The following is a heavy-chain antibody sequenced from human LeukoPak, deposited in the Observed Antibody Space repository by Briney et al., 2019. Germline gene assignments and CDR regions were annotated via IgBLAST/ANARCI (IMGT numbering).Heavy chain of an antibody. CDR1: GFTFMSYA. J-gene: IGHJ3*02. CDR2: ISGSGDST. CDR3: AKDYYGSGSYSDAFDI. V-gene: IGHV3-23*01. Sequence: PGGSLRLSCAASGFTFMSYAMIWVRQAPGKGLEWVSAISGSGDSTYYADSVKGRFTISRDNSKNTLYLQMNSLRAEDTAVYYCAKDYYGSGSYSDAFDIWGQGTMVTVSS. D-gene: IGHD3-10*01.